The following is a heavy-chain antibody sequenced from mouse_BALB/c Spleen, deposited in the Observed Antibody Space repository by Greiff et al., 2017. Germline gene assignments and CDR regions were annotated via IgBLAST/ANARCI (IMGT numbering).Heavy chain of an antibody. D-gene: IGHD3-2*01. J-gene: IGHJ1*01. Sequence: EVMLVESGGGLVKPGGSLKLSCAASGFTFSSYAMSWVRQTPEKRLEWVASISSGGSTYYPDSVKGRFTISRDNARNILYLQMSSLRSEDTAMYYCARGRHQGYFDVWGAGTTVTVSS. CDR2: ISSGGST. CDR3: ARGRHQGYFDV. CDR1: GFTFSSYA. V-gene: IGHV5-6-5*01.